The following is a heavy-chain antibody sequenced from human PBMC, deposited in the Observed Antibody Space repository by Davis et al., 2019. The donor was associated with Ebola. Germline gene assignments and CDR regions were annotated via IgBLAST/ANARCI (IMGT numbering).Heavy chain of an antibody. CDR1: GGSISSGGYY. Sequence: LRLSCTVSGGSISSGGYYWSWIRQHPGKGLEWIGYIYYSGSTYYNPSLKSRVTISVDTSKNQFSLKLSSVTAADTAVYYCARGLSVFPAAMGGYFDYWGQGTLVTVSS. D-gene: IGHD2-2*01. CDR2: IYYSGST. V-gene: IGHV4-31*03. J-gene: IGHJ4*02. CDR3: ARGLSVFPAAMGGYFDY.